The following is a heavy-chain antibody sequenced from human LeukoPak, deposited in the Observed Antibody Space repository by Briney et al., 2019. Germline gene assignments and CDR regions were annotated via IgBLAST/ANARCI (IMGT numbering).Heavy chain of an antibody. D-gene: IGHD4-17*01. V-gene: IGHV3-23*01. Sequence: PGASLRLSCAASGFTFSNYAMNWVRQAPGKGLEWVSGISASGGNTYYADSVKGRLTIYRDNSKNTLYLQMHSLRAEDTAVYYCAKEYGDYGPDWFDPWGQGNLVTVSS. CDR3: AKEYGDYGPDWFDP. J-gene: IGHJ5*02. CDR2: ISASGGNT. CDR1: GFTFSNYA.